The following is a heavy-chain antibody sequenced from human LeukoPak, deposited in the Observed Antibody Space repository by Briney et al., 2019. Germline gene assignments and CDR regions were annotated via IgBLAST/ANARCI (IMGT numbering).Heavy chain of an antibody. Sequence: RPGGSLRLSCAASGFTFSSYSMNWVRQAPGKGLEWVSYISSSSTIYYADSVKGRFTISRDNAKNSLYLQMNSLRAEDTAVYYCAKETTADEDAFDPWGQGTLVTVSS. J-gene: IGHJ5*02. CDR1: GFTFSSYS. V-gene: IGHV3-48*01. D-gene: IGHD1-1*01. CDR3: AKETTADEDAFDP. CDR2: ISSSSTI.